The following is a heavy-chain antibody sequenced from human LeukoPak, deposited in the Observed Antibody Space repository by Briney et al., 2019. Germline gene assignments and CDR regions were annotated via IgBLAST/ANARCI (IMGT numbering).Heavy chain of an antibody. CDR3: ARMVPRAVGRSLDY. V-gene: IGHV1-46*01. Sequence: GASVKVSCKASGYTFTSYYMHWVRQAPGQGLEWMGIINPSGGSTNYAQKVQGRVTMTRDKSTSTVYMELSSLRSDDTAVYYCARMVPRAVGRSLDYWGQGTLVTVSS. CDR2: INPSGGST. CDR1: GYTFTSYY. J-gene: IGHJ4*02. D-gene: IGHD2-8*01.